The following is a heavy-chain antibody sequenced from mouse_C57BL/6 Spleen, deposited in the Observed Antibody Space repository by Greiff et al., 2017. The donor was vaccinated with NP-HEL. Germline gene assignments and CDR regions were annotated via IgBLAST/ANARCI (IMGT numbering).Heavy chain of an antibody. CDR3: ASPITTVVATGAMDY. CDR2: INPSSGYT. Sequence: QVQLQQSGAELARPGASVKMSCKASGYTFTSYTMHWVKQRPGQGLEWIGYINPSSGYTKYNQKFKDKATLTADKSSSTAYMQLSSLTSEDSAGYYCASPITTVVATGAMDYWGQGTSVTVSS. V-gene: IGHV1-4*01. J-gene: IGHJ4*01. D-gene: IGHD1-1*01. CDR1: GYTFTSYT.